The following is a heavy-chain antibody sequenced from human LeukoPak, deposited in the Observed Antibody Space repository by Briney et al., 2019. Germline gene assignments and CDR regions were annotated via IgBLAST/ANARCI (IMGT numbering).Heavy chain of an antibody. D-gene: IGHD3-16*01. CDR2: IWYDGNNK. J-gene: IGHJ4*02. V-gene: IGHV3-33*01. Sequence: GRSLRLSCAASGFSFSSNGMHWVRQAPGKGLEWVALIWYDGNNKYYADSVRGRFTISRDNSKNTLYLQMNSLRAEDTAVYYCARGGSMIPVNYWGQGTLVTVSS. CDR3: ARGGSMIPVNY. CDR1: GFSFSSNG.